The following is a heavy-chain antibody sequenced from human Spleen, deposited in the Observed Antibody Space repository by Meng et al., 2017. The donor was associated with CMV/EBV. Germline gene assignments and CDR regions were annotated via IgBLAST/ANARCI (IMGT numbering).Heavy chain of an antibody. D-gene: IGHD2-2*01. J-gene: IGHJ5*02. V-gene: IGHV1-69*05. CDR2: IIPIFGTA. Sequence: SGGTFSRYAISWVRQAPGQGLEWMGGIIPIFGTANYAQKFQGRVTITTDESTSTAYMELSSLRSEDTAVYYCARGLPAAISYWLDPWGQGTLVTVSS. CDR3: ARGLPAAISYWLDP. CDR1: GGTFSRYA.